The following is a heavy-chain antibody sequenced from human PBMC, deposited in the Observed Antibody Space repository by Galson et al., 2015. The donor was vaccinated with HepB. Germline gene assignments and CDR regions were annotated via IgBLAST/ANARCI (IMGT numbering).Heavy chain of an antibody. J-gene: IGHJ6*02. Sequence: SLRLSCAASGFTFSDYYMSWVRQAPGKGLEWVSYISSSRSYTNYTDSVKGRFTISRDNAKNSLYLQMNSLRAEDTAVYYCARDLVSGPFVGMDVWGQGTTVTVSS. CDR3: ARDLVSGPFVGMDV. V-gene: IGHV3-11*05. CDR2: ISSSRSYT. CDR1: GFTFSDYY. D-gene: IGHD3-16*01.